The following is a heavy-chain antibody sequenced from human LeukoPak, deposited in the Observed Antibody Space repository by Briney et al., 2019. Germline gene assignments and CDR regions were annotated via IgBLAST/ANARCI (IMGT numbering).Heavy chain of an antibody. CDR3: ARVAGAASNWFDP. CDR2: IYYSGSS. V-gene: IGHV4-59*01. CDR1: GGSISSYY. Sequence: KTSETLSLTCTVSGGSISSYYWSWIRQPPGKGLEWIGYIYYSGSSNYNPSLKSRVTISVDTSKNQFSLKLSSVTAADTAVYYCARVAGAASNWFDPWGQRTLVTVSS. J-gene: IGHJ5*02. D-gene: IGHD6-13*01.